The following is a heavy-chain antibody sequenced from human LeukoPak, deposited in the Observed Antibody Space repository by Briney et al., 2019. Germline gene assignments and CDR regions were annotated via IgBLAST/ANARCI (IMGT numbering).Heavy chain of an antibody. CDR2: IRYDGSNK. CDR1: GFTFSSYG. V-gene: IGHV3-30*02. Sequence: GGSLRLSCAASGFTFSSYGMHWVRQAPGKGLEWVAFIRYDGSNKYYADSVKGRFTISRDNSKNTLYLQMNSLRAEDTAVYYCARRKGGNLVRGVMLGPYYYYMDVWGKGTTVTISS. CDR3: ARRKGGNLVRGVMLGPYYYYMDV. D-gene: IGHD3-10*01. J-gene: IGHJ6*03.